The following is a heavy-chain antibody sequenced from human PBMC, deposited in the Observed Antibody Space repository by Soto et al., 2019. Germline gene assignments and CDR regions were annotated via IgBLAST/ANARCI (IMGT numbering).Heavy chain of an antibody. D-gene: IGHD3-22*01. CDR3: ARSLYYYDSSGYYSLYFDY. CDR1: GGTFSSYA. CDR2: IIPIFGTA. J-gene: IGHJ4*02. Sequence: SVKVSCKASGGTFSSYAISWVRQAPGQGLEWMGGIIPIFGTANYAQKFQGRVTITADESTSTAYMELSSLRSEDTAVYYCARSLYYYDSSGYYSLYFDYWGQGTLVTVSS. V-gene: IGHV1-69*13.